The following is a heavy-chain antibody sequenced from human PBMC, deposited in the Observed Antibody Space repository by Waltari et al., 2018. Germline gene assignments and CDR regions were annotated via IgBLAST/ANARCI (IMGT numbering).Heavy chain of an antibody. CDR3: ARAWGATITDY. CDR2: IYSGGRP. V-gene: IGHV3-53*01. J-gene: IGHJ4*02. CDR1: GFTVSSNY. D-gene: IGHD5-12*01. Sequence: EVQLVESGGGLIQPGGSLRLSCAASGFTVSSNYMSWVRQAPGKGREWVAVIYSGGRPYSADSVKGRFTISRDNSKNTLYLQMNSLRAEDTAVYYCARAWGATITDYWGQGTLVTVSS.